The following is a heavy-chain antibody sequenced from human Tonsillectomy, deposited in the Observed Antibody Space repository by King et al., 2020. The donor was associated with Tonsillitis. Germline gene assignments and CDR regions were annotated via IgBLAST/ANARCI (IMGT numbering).Heavy chain of an antibody. CDR2: ISGSGGST. CDR3: AKCGYHYDFWSGEYYFDY. J-gene: IGHJ4*02. D-gene: IGHD3-3*01. V-gene: IGHV3-23*04. Sequence: VQLVQSGGGLVQPGGSLRLSCAASGFSFSSYVMSWVRQAPGKGLEGVSGISGSGGSTYYADSVKGRFTISRDNSRNTLYLQLNSLRAEDTAVYCAKCGYHYDFWSGEYYFDYWGQGTLVTVSS. CDR1: GFSFSSYV.